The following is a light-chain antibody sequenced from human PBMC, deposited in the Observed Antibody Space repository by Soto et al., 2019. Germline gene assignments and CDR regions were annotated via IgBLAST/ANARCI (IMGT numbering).Light chain of an antibody. CDR3: LLSYSGALVV. Sequence: QAVVTQEPSLTVSPGGTVTLTCGSRTGAVTSGHYPYWFQQKPGQAPRTLIYDTSNKHSWTPARFSGSLLGGKAALTLSGAQPEDEAEYYCLLSYSGALVVFGGGTKLTV. V-gene: IGLV7-46*01. CDR1: TGAVTSGHY. J-gene: IGLJ2*01. CDR2: DTS.